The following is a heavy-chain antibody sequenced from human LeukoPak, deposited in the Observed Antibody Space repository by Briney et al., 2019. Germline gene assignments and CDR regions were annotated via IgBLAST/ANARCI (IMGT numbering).Heavy chain of an antibody. CDR3: VRTPPNWGFDY. D-gene: IGHD7-27*01. J-gene: IGHJ4*02. CDR2: MSPNSGDT. Sequence: ASVKVSCKASGYTFTTHDINWVRQATGQGLEWLGWMSPNSGDTGYAQKFQGRVTMTSDSSISTAYMELSSLRSEDRAIYYCVRTPPNWGFDYWGQGTLVTVSS. CDR1: GYTFTTHD. V-gene: IGHV1-8*01.